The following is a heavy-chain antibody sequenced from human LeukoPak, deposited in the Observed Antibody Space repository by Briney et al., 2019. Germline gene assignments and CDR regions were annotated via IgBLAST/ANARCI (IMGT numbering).Heavy chain of an antibody. D-gene: IGHD2-21*01. Sequence: GGSLRLSCAASGFTFSSYWMHWVRQAPGKGLVWVSRINNDGSSTSYADSVKGRFTISRDNAKNTLYLQINSVRAEDTAVYYCARDDSRGFAYWGQGTLVTVSS. CDR3: ARDDSRGFAY. V-gene: IGHV3-74*01. J-gene: IGHJ4*02. CDR2: INNDGSST. CDR1: GFTFSSYW.